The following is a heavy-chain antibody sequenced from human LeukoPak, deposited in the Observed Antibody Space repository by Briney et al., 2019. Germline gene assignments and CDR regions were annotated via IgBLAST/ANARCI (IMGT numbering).Heavy chain of an antibody. Sequence: ASVKVSCKASGYTFTSYGISWVQQAPGQGLEWMGWISAYNGNTNYAQKLQGRVTMTTDTSTSTAYMELRSLRSDDTAVYYCARDTMVRGVINLDYWGQGTLVTVSS. V-gene: IGHV1-18*01. D-gene: IGHD3-10*01. CDR2: ISAYNGNT. CDR1: GYTFTSYG. CDR3: ARDTMVRGVINLDY. J-gene: IGHJ4*02.